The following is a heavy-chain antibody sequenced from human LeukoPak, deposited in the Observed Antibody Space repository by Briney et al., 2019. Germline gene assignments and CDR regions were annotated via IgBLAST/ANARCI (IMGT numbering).Heavy chain of an antibody. CDR2: INHSGST. CDR1: GYSISSGYY. D-gene: IGHD1-26*01. V-gene: IGHV4-38-2*02. Sequence: SETLSLTCTVSGYSISSGYYWGWIRQPPGKGLEWIGEINHSGSTNYNPSLKSRVTISVDTSKNQFSLKLSSVTAADTAVYYCARQKLKLYSGSYYGAFDIWGQGTMVTVSS. CDR3: ARQKLKLYSGSYYGAFDI. J-gene: IGHJ3*02.